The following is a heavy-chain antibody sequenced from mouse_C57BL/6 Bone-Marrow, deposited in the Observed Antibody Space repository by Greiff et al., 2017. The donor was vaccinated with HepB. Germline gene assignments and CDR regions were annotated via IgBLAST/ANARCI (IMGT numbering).Heavy chain of an antibody. D-gene: IGHD1-1*01. J-gene: IGHJ1*03. CDR1: GYTFTSYW. CDR3: AIRPYYGSSYYWYFDV. CDR2: IHPSDSDT. Sequence: QVQLKQPGAELVKPGASVKVSCKASGYTFTSYWMHWVKQRPGQGLEWIGRIHPSDSDTNYNQKFKGKATLTVDKSSSTAYMQLSSLTSEDSAVYYCAIRPYYGSSYYWYFDVWGTGTTVTVSS. V-gene: IGHV1-74*01.